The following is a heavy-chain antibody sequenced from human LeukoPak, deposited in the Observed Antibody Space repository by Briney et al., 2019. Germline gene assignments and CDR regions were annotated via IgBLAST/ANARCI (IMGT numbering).Heavy chain of an antibody. CDR1: GFTFTSYA. CDR3: AKGGAYCYGDCHPIH. Sequence: GGSLTLSCAASGFTFTSYAMSWVRQAPGQGLDRVSRISGSGGTTHYEDSVKGRFTISRDNSKNTLYLQMNSLRAEDTAVYYCAKGGAYCYGDCHPIHWGQGTLVTVSA. J-gene: IGHJ4*02. D-gene: IGHD2-21*02. CDR2: ISGSGGTT. V-gene: IGHV3-23*01.